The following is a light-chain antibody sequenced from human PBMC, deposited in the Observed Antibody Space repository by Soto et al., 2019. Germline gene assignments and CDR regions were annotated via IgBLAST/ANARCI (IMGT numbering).Light chain of an antibody. Sequence: EIVMTQSPATLSVSPGERATLSCRASQSVSNSLAWYQQKPGQAPRLLIYAASTRATSIPARFIGGGSGTEFTLTISSLQSEDFAVYYCQQYNNWPPWTFGQGTKVEIK. J-gene: IGKJ1*01. CDR3: QQYNNWPPWT. V-gene: IGKV3-15*01. CDR1: QSVSNS. CDR2: AAS.